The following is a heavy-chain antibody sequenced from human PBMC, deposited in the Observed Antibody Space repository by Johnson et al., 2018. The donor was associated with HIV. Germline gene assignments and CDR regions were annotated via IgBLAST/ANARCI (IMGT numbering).Heavy chain of an antibody. CDR1: GFAFSSYA. CDR2: ISYDGRDA. V-gene: IGHV3-30*04. CDR3: ATLWFGEVSVDDAFDV. J-gene: IGHJ3*01. Sequence: QVQLVKSGGGVVQPGTSLRLSCTASGFAFSSYALHWVRQAPGKGLEWVAVISYDGRDAYYADSVKGRFTSSRDNSKNTLYLQMNSLRPEDSAVYYCATLWFGEVSVDDAFDVWGQGTMVTVSS. D-gene: IGHD3-10*01.